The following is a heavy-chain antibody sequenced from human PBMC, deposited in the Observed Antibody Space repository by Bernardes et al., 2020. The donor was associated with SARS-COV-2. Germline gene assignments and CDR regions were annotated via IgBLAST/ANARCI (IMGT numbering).Heavy chain of an antibody. CDR2: INEDGSIT. J-gene: IGHJ4*02. CDR3: ARDVGGAAGY. CDR1: GLTFRNYW. D-gene: IGHD2-15*01. V-gene: IGHV3-74*01. Sequence: GGSLRLSCAVSGLTFRNYWMLWVRQVPGKGLVWVSRINEDGSITTYADSVQGRFTISRDNAKNTLYLQMNSLRGDDTAVYFCARDVGGAAGYWGQGTLVTVSS.